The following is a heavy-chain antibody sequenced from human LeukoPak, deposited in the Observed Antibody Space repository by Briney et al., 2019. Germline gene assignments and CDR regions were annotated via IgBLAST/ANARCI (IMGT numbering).Heavy chain of an antibody. D-gene: IGHD6-19*01. CDR1: GFTFSSYA. J-gene: IGHJ4*02. CDR2: ISGSGGST. V-gene: IGHV3-23*01. CDR3: AKDGYSSGWYSR. Sequence: GGSLRLSCAASGFTFSSYAMSWVRQAPGKGLEWVSAISGSGGSTYYADSVKGRFTISRDNSKNTLYLQMNSPRAEDTAVYYCAKDGYSSGWYSRWGQGTLVTVSS.